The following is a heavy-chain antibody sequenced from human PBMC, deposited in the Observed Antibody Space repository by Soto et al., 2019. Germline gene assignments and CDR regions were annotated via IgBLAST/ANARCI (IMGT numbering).Heavy chain of an antibody. Sequence: SETLSLTCAVYGGSFSGYYWSWIRQPPGKGLEWIGEINHSGSTNYNPSLKSRVTISVDTSKNQFSLKLSSVTAADTAVYYCARGRRGGELLRDYYAMDVWGQGTTVTVSS. CDR1: GGSFSGYY. CDR3: ARGRRGGELLRDYYAMDV. D-gene: IGHD1-26*01. V-gene: IGHV4-34*01. J-gene: IGHJ6*02. CDR2: INHSGST.